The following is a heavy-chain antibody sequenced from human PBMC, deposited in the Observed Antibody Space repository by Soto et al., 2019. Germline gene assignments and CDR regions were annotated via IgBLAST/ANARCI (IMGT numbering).Heavy chain of an antibody. CDR3: ARDDDFWSGYLVDY. Sequence: ASVKVSCKASGYTFTSYAMHWVRQAPGQRLEWMGWINAGNGNTKYSQKFQGRVTITRDTSASTAYMELSSLKSEDTAVYYCARDDDFWSGYLVDYWGQGTLVTVSS. J-gene: IGHJ4*02. V-gene: IGHV1-3*01. CDR1: GYTFTSYA. CDR2: INAGNGNT. D-gene: IGHD3-3*01.